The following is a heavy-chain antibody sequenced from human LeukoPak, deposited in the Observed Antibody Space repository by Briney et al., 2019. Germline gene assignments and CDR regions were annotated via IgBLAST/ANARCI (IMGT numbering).Heavy chain of an antibody. D-gene: IGHD3-16*01. J-gene: IGHJ4*02. V-gene: IGHV3-74*01. CDR1: GFAFSNYW. CDR3: ARVDVCPRCHFDY. Sequence: GGSLRLSCAGSGFAFSNYWMHWVRQVPGKGLVWVSRISPDGSTTLYADSVKGRFTISRDNAKNTLYLQMNTLRAEDTAVYYCARVDVCPRCHFDYWGQGTLVTVSS. CDR2: ISPDGSTT.